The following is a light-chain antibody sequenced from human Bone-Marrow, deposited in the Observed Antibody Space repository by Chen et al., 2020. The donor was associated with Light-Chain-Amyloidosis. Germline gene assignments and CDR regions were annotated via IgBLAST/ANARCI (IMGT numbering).Light chain of an antibody. Sequence: SYELPQPPSVPVSPGQTARIACSGDDLPTKYAYWYQQKPGQAPVLVIHRDTEMPSRIPERFSGSSSGTTATLTISGVRAEDEADYHCQSADSSGTYEVIFGGGTKLTVL. CDR3: QSADSSGTYEVI. CDR1: DLPTKY. J-gene: IGLJ2*01. V-gene: IGLV3-25*03. CDR2: RDT.